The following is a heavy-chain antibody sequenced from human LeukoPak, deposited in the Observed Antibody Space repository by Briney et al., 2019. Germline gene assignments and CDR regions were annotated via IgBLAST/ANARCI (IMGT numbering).Heavy chain of an antibody. Sequence: KPGGSLRLSCAASGFTFSSYSMNWVRQAPGKGLEWVSSISSSSSYIYYADSVKGRFTISRGNAKNLLYLQMNSLRAEDTAVYYCARDSLITIFGVGPPNLRGMDVWGQGTTVTVSS. CDR1: GFTFSSYS. J-gene: IGHJ6*02. D-gene: IGHD3-3*01. CDR2: ISSSSSYI. V-gene: IGHV3-21*01. CDR3: ARDSLITIFGVGPPNLRGMDV.